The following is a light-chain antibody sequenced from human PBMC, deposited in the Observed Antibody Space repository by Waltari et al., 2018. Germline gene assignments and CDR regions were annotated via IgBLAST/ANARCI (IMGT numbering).Light chain of an antibody. CDR3: ATWDSSLSGV. V-gene: IGLV1-51*02. CDR1: GSNIGNNY. Sequence: QSVLTQPPSVSAAPGQKVTIYCSGSGSNIGNNYVSWYQQLPGTAPKLLIYENNKRPSGIPDRFSASKSGTSATLGITGLQTGDEADYYCATWDSSLSGVFGGGTKLTVL. J-gene: IGLJ3*02. CDR2: ENN.